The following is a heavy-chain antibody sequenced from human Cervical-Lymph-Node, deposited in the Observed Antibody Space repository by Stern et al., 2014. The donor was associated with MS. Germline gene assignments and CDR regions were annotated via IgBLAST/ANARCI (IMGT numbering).Heavy chain of an antibody. Sequence: VQLLESGAEVKKPGSSVKVSCKASGGTFSSCVISWVRQAPGQGLEWVGGIIPILGPANYAQKFQGRVTITADESTSTAYMELSSLRSEDTAVYYCARGSTVITDYFDYWGQGTLVTVSS. CDR3: ARGSTVITDYFDY. V-gene: IGHV1-69*01. J-gene: IGHJ4*02. D-gene: IGHD4-23*01. CDR2: IIPILGPA. CDR1: GGTFSSCV.